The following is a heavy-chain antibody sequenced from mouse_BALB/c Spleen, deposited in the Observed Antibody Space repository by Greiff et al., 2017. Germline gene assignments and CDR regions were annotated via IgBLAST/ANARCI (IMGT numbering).Heavy chain of an antibody. V-gene: IGHV1-7*01. D-gene: IGHD2-4*01. Sequence: QVQLQQSGAELAKPGASVKMSCKASGYTFTSYWMHWVQQRPGQGLEWIGYINPSTGYTEYNQKFKDKATLTADKSSSTAYMQLSSLTSEDSAVYYCARDDYDGRFGYAMDYGGQGTSVTVSS. J-gene: IGHJ4*01. CDR1: GYTFTSYW. CDR2: INPSTGYT. CDR3: ARDDYDGRFGYAMDY.